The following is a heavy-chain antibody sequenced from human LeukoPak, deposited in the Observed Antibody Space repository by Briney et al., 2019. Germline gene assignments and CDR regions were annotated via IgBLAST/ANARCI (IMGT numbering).Heavy chain of an antibody. J-gene: IGHJ5*02. V-gene: IGHV4-34*01. D-gene: IGHD2-2*02. Sequence: SETLSLTCAVYGGSFSGYYWSWIRQPPGKGLEWIGEINHRGSTNYNPSLKSRVTISVDTSKNQFSLKLSSVTAADTAVYYCAREAPAAIHRGNWFDPWGQGTLVTVSS. CDR2: INHRGST. CDR3: AREAPAAIHRGNWFDP. CDR1: GGSFSGYY.